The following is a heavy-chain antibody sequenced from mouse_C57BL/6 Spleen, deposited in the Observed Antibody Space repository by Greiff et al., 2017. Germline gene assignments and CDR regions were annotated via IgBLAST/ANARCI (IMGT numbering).Heavy chain of an antibody. CDR1: GFTFSSYA. J-gene: IGHJ1*03. CDR3: ARDSTYGNYADWYFDV. D-gene: IGHD2-1*01. CDR2: ISDGGSYT. Sequence: EVKLVESGGGLVKPGGSLKLSCAASGFTFSSYAMSWVRQTPEKRLAWVATISDGGSYTYYTDNVKGRFTISRDNATNNLYLQMSHLKSEDTAMYYCARDSTYGNYADWYFDVWGTGTTVTVSS. V-gene: IGHV5-4*01.